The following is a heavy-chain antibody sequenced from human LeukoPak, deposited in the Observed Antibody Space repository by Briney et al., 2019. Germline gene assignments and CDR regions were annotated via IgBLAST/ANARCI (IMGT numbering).Heavy chain of an antibody. CDR2: ISGNSANI. CDR1: GFTFSRHS. D-gene: IGHD1-26*01. Sequence: GGSLRLSCAASGFTFSRHSMNWVRQAPGKGLEWVSFISGNSANIYYIDPVKGRFTTSRDNARNSLYLQMNSLRAEDTAVYYCARDNMGFDYWGQGTLVTVSS. CDR3: ARDNMGFDY. V-gene: IGHV3-21*01. J-gene: IGHJ4*02.